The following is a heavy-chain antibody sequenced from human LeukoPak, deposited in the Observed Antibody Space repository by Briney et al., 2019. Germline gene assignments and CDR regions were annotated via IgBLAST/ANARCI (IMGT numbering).Heavy chain of an antibody. Sequence: GGSLGLSCAASGFSVSSNYMSWVRQAPGKGLEWVSVIYSGGRTYYADSVKGRFTISRHNSKNTLYLQMNSLRAEDTAVYYCARDRDSGMDVWGQGTTVTVSS. D-gene: IGHD5-24*01. CDR3: ARDRDSGMDV. CDR2: IYSGGRT. V-gene: IGHV3-53*04. J-gene: IGHJ6*02. CDR1: GFSVSSNY.